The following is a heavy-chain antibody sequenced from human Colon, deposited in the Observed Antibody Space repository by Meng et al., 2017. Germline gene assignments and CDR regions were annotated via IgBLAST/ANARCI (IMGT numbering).Heavy chain of an antibody. V-gene: IGHV4-31*01. CDR2: IYNSGST. J-gene: IGHJ3*02. Sequence: SETLSLTCSVSGGSISSGSYFWTWIRQPPGKGLEWIGYIYNSGSTYYNPSLTSLVTMSMDTSKNQFALNVSSVTAADTAVYYCARALIAFDIWGQGIKVTVSS. D-gene: IGHD3-16*01. CDR1: GGSISSGSYF. CDR3: ARALIAFDI.